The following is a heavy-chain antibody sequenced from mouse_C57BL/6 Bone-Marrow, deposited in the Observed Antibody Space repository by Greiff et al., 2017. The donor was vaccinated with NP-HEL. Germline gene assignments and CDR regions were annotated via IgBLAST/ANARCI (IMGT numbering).Heavy chain of an antibody. J-gene: IGHJ2*01. Sequence: EVQVVESGGGLVQPGGSLSLSCAASGFTFTDYYMSWVRQPPGKALEWLGFIRNKANGYTTEYSASVKGRFTISRDNSQSILYLQMNALRAEDSATYYCARYIHYSKRRDYFDDWGQGTTLTVSS. CDR3: ARYIHYSKRRDYFDD. D-gene: IGHD2-5*01. V-gene: IGHV7-3*01. CDR1: GFTFTDYY. CDR2: IRNKANGYTT.